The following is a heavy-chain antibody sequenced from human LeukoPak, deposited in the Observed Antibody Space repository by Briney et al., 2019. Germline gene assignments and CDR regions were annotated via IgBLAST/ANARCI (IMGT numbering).Heavy chain of an antibody. D-gene: IGHD3-22*01. CDR1: GGSFSGYY. J-gene: IGHJ5*02. CDR3: AKRPRITMIVGGFDP. V-gene: IGHV4-34*01. CDR2: INHSGST. Sequence: SETLSLTCAVYGGSFSGYYWSWIRQPPGKGREWIGEINHSGSTNYNPSLKSRVTISVDTSKNQFSLKLSSVTAADTAVYYCAKRPRITMIVGGFDPWGQGTLVTVSS.